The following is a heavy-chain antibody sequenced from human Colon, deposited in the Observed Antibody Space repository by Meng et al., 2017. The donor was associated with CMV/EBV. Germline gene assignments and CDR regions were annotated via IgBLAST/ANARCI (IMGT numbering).Heavy chain of an antibody. J-gene: IGHJ4*02. Sequence: ASGFTFSNSALHWVRQAPGKGLEWAALISFDGRSKSYADSVKGRLTVSRDNSKNTMFLQMNSLRLEDTAVYYCARVGDYPGGYFDYWGQGTLVTVSS. CDR3: ARVGDYPGGYFDY. CDR1: GFTFSNSA. D-gene: IGHD4-17*01. V-gene: IGHV3-30*04. CDR2: ISFDGRSK.